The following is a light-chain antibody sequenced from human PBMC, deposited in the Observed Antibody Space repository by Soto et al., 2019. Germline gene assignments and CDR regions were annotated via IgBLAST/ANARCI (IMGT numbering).Light chain of an antibody. V-gene: IGKV1-12*01. CDR3: LQVYSFPRT. Sequence: DIQMTQSPSSCSGSVGDKITITARASQDIGGRLGCFQQKPGKAPQYLIQAASILQSGVQSRFSGSGSGTEFILTISNLQPEDFASYFCLQVYSFPRTFGLGTKVDIK. CDR1: QDIGGR. CDR2: AAS. J-gene: IGKJ1*01.